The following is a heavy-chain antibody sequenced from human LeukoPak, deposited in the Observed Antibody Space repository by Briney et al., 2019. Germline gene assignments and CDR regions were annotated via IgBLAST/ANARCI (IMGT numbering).Heavy chain of an antibody. J-gene: IGHJ4*02. CDR1: GFTFSSYG. CDR2: ISGSGGST. CDR3: ATYRQVLLPFES. D-gene: IGHD2-8*02. V-gene: IGHV3-23*01. Sequence: GSLRLSCAASGFTFSSYGMSWVRQAPGKGLEWVSAISGSGGSTYYADSVKGRFTISRDNSKNTLYLQMNSLRVEDTAIYYCATYRQVLLPFESWGQGTLVTVSS.